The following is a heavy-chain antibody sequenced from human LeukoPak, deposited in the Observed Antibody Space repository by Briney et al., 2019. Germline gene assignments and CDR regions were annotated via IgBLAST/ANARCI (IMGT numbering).Heavy chain of an antibody. CDR2: MDQDGSEE. D-gene: IGHD6-13*01. V-gene: IGHV3-7*01. CDR3: ARDSTYSSSWTTSIDYYYDVDV. J-gene: IGHJ6*02. CDR1: GFTFSNYW. Sequence: GGSLRLSCAASGFTFSNYWMSWVRQAPAKGLEWVANMDQDGSEEYYLDSVKGRFTISRDNAKNSLYLQMHTLRAEDTAVYCCARDSTYSSSWTTSIDYYYDVDVWGQGTTVTVSS.